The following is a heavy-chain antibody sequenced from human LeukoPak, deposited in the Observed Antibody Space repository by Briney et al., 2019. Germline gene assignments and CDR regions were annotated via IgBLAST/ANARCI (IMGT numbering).Heavy chain of an antibody. Sequence: PGESLKISCKGSGYSFTSYWIGWVRQMPGKGPEWMGIIYPGDSDTRYSPSFQGQVTISADKSISTAYLQWSSLKASDTAMYYCARQLRGSTSRKNPLDPWGQGTLVTVSS. J-gene: IGHJ5*02. CDR2: IYPGDSDT. CDR1: GYSFTSYW. D-gene: IGHD2-2*01. V-gene: IGHV5-51*01. CDR3: ARQLRGSTSRKNPLDP.